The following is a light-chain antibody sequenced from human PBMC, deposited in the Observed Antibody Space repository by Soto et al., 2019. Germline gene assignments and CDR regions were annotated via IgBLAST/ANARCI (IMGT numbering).Light chain of an antibody. CDR1: SSDVGGYNY. CDR3: LSYAASDTYV. CDR2: EVT. V-gene: IGLV2-8*01. Sequence: QSALTQPPSASGSPGQSVTISCTGTSSDVGGYNYVSWYLHHPGKAPKLMIYEVTKRPSGVPDRFTGSKSGNTASLTVSGLKAEDEADYYCLSYAASDTYVFGTGTKLTVL. J-gene: IGLJ1*01.